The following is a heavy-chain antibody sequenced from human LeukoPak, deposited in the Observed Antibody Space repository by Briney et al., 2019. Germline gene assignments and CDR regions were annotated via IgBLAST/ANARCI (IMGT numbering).Heavy chain of an antibody. CDR3: ARDLLRGSYYFDF. J-gene: IGHJ4*02. CDR1: GGSFSGYY. Sequence: SETLSLTCAVYGGSFSGYYWSWIRQPPGKGLEWIGEINHSGSTNYNPSLKSRVTISVDTSKNQFSMKLSSVTAADTAVYYCARDLLRGSYYFDFWGQGTLVTVSS. CDR2: INHSGST. V-gene: IGHV4-34*01. D-gene: IGHD2-21*01.